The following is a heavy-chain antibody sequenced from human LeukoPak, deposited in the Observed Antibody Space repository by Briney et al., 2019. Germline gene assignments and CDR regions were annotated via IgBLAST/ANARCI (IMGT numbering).Heavy chain of an antibody. D-gene: IGHD3-3*01. Sequence: GRSLRLSCAASGFTFNSYAMSWVRHAPGKGLECVSGISGSGGSTYYADSVKGRFTISRDNSKNTLYLKMNSLRVEDTAVYYCAKVPGGYYDFWSGILGRNYFDYWGQGTLVTVSS. J-gene: IGHJ4*02. V-gene: IGHV3-23*01. CDR2: ISGSGGST. CDR1: GFTFNSYA. CDR3: AKVPGGYYDFWSGILGRNYFDY.